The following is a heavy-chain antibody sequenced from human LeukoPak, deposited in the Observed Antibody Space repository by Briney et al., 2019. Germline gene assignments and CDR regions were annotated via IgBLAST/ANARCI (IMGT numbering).Heavy chain of an antibody. Sequence: ASVKVSCKASGGTFSSYAISWVRQAPGQGLEWMGGIIPIFGTANYAQKFQGRVTVTADESTSTAYMELSSLRSEDTAVYYCARGQITMVRGVIIGWDAFDIWGQGTMVTVSS. CDR3: ARGQITMVRGVIIGWDAFDI. J-gene: IGHJ3*02. V-gene: IGHV1-69*13. CDR1: GGTFSSYA. D-gene: IGHD3-10*01. CDR2: IIPIFGTA.